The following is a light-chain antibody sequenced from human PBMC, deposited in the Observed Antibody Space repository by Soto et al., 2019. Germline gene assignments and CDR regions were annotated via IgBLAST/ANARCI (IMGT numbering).Light chain of an antibody. Sequence: DIKMTQSPSSLSASVGDRVTITCRASQYISNYLNWYQQKSGTAPKLLIHTASTLQSGVPSRFSGRGSGPDFTLAISSVQPVDLAIYFCQQSYSTPPTFGQGTTVEIK. J-gene: IGKJ2*01. CDR1: QYISNY. CDR2: TAS. CDR3: QQSYSTPPT. V-gene: IGKV1-39*01.